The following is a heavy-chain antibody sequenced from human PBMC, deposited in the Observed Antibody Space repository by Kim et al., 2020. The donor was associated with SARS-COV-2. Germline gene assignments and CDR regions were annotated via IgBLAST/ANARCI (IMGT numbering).Heavy chain of an antibody. CDR2: ISYDGSNK. Sequence: GGSLRLSCAASGFTFSSYAMHWVRQAPGKGLEWVAVISYDGSNKYYADSVKGRFTISRDNSKNTLYLQMNSLRAEDTAVYYCARDRARDSSGYYSITLGYWGQGTLVTVSS. D-gene: IGHD3-22*01. CDR3: ARDRARDSSGYYSITLGY. CDR1: GFTFSSYA. J-gene: IGHJ4*02. V-gene: IGHV3-30*04.